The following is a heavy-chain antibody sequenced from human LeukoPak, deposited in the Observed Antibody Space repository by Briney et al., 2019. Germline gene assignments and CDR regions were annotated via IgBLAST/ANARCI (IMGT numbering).Heavy chain of an antibody. CDR1: GGSFSGYY. D-gene: IGHD3-22*01. J-gene: IGHJ4*02. V-gene: IGHV4-34*01. Sequence: SETLSLTCAVYGGSFSGYYWSWLRQPPGKGLEWIGEINHSGSTNYNPSLKSRVTISVDTSKNQFSLKLSSVTAADTAVYYCARGFKGRSVGYYDSSGYKGNFDYWGQGTLVTVSS. CDR3: ARGFKGRSVGYYDSSGYKGNFDY. CDR2: INHSGST.